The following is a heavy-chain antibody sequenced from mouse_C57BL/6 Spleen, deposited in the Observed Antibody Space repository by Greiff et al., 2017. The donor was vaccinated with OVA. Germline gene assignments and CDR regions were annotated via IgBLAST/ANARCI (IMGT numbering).Heavy chain of an antibody. J-gene: IGHJ3*01. CDR2: INPSTGGT. D-gene: IGHD1-1*01. CDR1: GYSFTGYY. V-gene: IGHV1-42*01. Sequence: VQLQQSGPELVKPGASVKISCKASGYSFTGYYMNWVKQSPEKSLEWIGEINPSTGGTTYNKKFKAKATLTVDKSSSTAYMQLKSLTSEDASVYDCARGYYGSSWFAYWGQGTLVTVSA. CDR3: ARGYYGSSWFAY.